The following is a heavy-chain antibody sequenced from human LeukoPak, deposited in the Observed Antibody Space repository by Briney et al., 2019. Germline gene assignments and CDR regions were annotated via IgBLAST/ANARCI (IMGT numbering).Heavy chain of an antibody. D-gene: IGHD3-9*01. CDR2: INHSGST. Sequence: SETLSLTCAVYGGSFSGYYWSWIHQPPGKGLEWIGEINHSGSTNYNPSLKSRVTISVDTSKNQFSLKLSSVTAADTAVYYCARGRFLHYDILTRGYYYYYMDVWGKGTTVTVSS. J-gene: IGHJ6*03. V-gene: IGHV4-34*01. CDR1: GGSFSGYY. CDR3: ARGRFLHYDILTRGYYYYYMDV.